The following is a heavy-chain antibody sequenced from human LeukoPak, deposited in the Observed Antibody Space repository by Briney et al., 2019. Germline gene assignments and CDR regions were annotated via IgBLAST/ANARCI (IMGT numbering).Heavy chain of an antibody. D-gene: IGHD3-3*01. CDR2: MNPNSGNT. CDR1: GYTFTSYD. Sequence: GASVKVSCKASGYTFTSYDINWVQQATGQGLEWMGWMNPNSGNTGYAQKFQGRVTMTRNTSISTAYMELSSLRSEDTAVYYCARVSTYFGVVTDFDYWGQGTLVTVSS. J-gene: IGHJ4*02. CDR3: ARVSTYFGVVTDFDY. V-gene: IGHV1-8*01.